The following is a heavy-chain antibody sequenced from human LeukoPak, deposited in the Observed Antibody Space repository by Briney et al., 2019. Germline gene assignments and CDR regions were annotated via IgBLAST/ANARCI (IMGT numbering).Heavy chain of an antibody. D-gene: IGHD3-22*01. V-gene: IGHV4-34*01. Sequence: SETLSLTCAVYGGSFSGYYWSWIRQPPGKGLEWIGEINHSGSTYYNPSLKSRVTISVDRSKNQFSLKLSSVTAADTAVYYCARGYYDSSGLNWYFDLWGRGTLVTVSS. CDR3: ARGYYDSSGLNWYFDL. CDR2: INHSGST. CDR1: GGSFSGYY. J-gene: IGHJ2*01.